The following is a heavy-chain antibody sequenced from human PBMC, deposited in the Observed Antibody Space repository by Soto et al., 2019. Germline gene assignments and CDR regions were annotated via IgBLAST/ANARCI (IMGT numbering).Heavy chain of an antibody. J-gene: IGHJ4*02. D-gene: IGHD3-3*01. Sequence: GGSLRLSCAASGFTFSSYAMSWVRQAPGKGLEWVSAISGSGGSTYYADSVKGRFTISRDNSKNTLYLQMNSLRAEDTAVYYCAKCQYYDFWSGRPGLGYFDYWGQGTLVTVSS. CDR1: GFTFSSYA. V-gene: IGHV3-23*01. CDR3: AKCQYYDFWSGRPGLGYFDY. CDR2: ISGSGGST.